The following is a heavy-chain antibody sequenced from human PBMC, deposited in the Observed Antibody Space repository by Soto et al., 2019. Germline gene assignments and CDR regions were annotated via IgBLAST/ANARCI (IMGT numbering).Heavy chain of an antibody. CDR1: GFTVSTSQ. CDR3: AKDQLYIRGVIHNWFDP. D-gene: IGHD3-10*02. CDR2: IFIGGTT. J-gene: IGHJ5*02. V-gene: IGHV3-53*01. Sequence: GGSLRLSCAASGFTVSTSQMTWVRQAPGKGLEWVSVIFIGGTTQYAESVKGRFTISRDKSENTVVLQMNSLRAEDTAVYYCAKDQLYIRGVIHNWFDPWGQGTLVTVSS.